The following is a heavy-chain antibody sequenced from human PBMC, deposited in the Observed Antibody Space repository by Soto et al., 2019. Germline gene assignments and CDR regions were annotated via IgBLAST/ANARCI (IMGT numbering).Heavy chain of an antibody. CDR3: SRIAVSGPITGFDY. CDR2: VYYSGST. CDR1: GCSLSSGGYY. V-gene: IGHV4-39*01. Sequence: ASETLSLTCTVSGCSLSSGGYYWGWIRQHPGKGLEWIGSVYYSGSTYYNPSLKSRVTISVDTSKTQSSLRLSSVTAADTAVYYCSRIAVSGPITGFDYWGQGALVTVSS. D-gene: IGHD6-19*01. J-gene: IGHJ4*02.